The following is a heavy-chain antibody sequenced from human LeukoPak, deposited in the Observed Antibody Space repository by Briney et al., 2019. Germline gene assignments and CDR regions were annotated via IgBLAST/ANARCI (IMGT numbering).Heavy chain of an antibody. D-gene: IGHD5-18*01. CDR2: IIPIFGTA. CDR1: GGTFSSYA. CDR3: ASSTFPSTAMVPYYFDY. J-gene: IGHJ4*02. Sequence: GASVKVSCKASGGTFSSYAISWVRQAPGQGLEWMGGIIPIFGTANYAQKFQGRVTITADKSTSTAYMELSSLRSEDTAVYYCASSTFPSTAMVPYYFDYWGQGTLVTVSS. V-gene: IGHV1-69*06.